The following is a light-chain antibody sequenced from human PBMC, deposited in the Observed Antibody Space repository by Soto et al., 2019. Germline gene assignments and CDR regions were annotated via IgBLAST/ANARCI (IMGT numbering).Light chain of an antibody. J-gene: IGKJ5*01. V-gene: IGKV3-11*01. CDR2: AAS. CDR1: QSVSSY. Sequence: EIVLTQSPATLSLSPGERATLSCRASQSVSSYLAWYQQKPGQAPRLLIYAASNRATGIPARFSGSGSGTDFTLTISSLEPEDVAVYYCQQRSNWPPEITFGQGTRLEIK. CDR3: QQRSNWPPEIT.